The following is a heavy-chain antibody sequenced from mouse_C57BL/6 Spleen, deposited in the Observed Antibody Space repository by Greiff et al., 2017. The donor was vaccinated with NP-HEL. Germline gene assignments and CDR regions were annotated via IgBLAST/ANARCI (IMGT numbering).Heavy chain of an antibody. CDR3: ARDRGYGSSGGYFDV. D-gene: IGHD1-1*01. J-gene: IGHJ1*03. Sequence: EVHLVESGGGLVKPGGSLKLSCAASGFTFSSYAMSWVRQTPEKRLEWVATISDGGSYTYYPDNVKGRFTISRDNAKNNLYLQMSHLKSEDTAMYYCARDRGYGSSGGYFDVWGTGTTVTVSS. V-gene: IGHV5-4*01. CDR1: GFTFSSYA. CDR2: ISDGGSYT.